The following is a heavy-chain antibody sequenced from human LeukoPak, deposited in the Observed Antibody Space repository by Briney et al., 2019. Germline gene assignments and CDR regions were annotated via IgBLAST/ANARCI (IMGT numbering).Heavy chain of an antibody. CDR1: GFTFKNYG. J-gene: IGHJ4*02. Sequence: QPGGSLRLSCAASGFTFKNYGMSWVRQAPGKGLEWVSDISGTGANTYYADSVKGRFTISRDNSKNTVYLQMNSLRAEDTAIYYCATRGRHYFDYWGQGTPVTVSS. CDR3: ATRGRHYFDY. D-gene: IGHD3-10*01. V-gene: IGHV3-23*01. CDR2: ISGTGANT.